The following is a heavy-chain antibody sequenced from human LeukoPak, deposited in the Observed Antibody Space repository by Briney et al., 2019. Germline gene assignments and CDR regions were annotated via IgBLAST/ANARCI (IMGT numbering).Heavy chain of an antibody. CDR2: IYPGDSGT. Sequence: GESLKIPGKGSEYTFTSFWIGWVGKMPGKGLEWMGIIYPGDSGTRYSPSFQGQVTISADKSLSTAYLQWSSLKASDTAMYYCASSQIGYCSGGSCLQPCDYWGQGTLVTVSS. D-gene: IGHD2-15*01. J-gene: IGHJ4*02. CDR1: EYTFTSFW. CDR3: ASSQIGYCSGGSCLQPCDY. V-gene: IGHV5-51*01.